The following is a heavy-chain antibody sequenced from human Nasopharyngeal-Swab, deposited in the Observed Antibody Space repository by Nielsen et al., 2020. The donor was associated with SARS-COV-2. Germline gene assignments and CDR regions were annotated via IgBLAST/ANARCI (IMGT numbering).Heavy chain of an antibody. D-gene: IGHD5-24*01. CDR2: IYPGNSQT. V-gene: IGHV5-51*01. Sequence: GESLKISCKTSGYNFTKYWIGWVRQMPGKGLEWMGIIYPGNSQTKYSPSFQGQITISVDNSLNTAYLQWSTLKASDSAMYYCARRAARDGYNYEVDPWGQGTLVTVSS. CDR1: GYNFTKYW. CDR3: ARRAARDGYNYEVDP. J-gene: IGHJ5*02.